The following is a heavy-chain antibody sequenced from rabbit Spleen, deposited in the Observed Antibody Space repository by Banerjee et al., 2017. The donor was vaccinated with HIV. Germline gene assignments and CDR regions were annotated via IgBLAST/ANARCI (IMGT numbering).Heavy chain of an antibody. CDR2: IYGDRSGST. CDR1: GFDFSTSYY. Sequence: QEQLEESGGGLVKPEGSLTLTCTASGFDFSTSYYMCWVRQTPGKGLECIACIYGDRSGSTYYASWAKGRFTMSRTSSTTVTLQMTRLTAADTATYFCARDLVAVIGWNFNLWGQGTLVTVS. D-gene: IGHD1-1*01. J-gene: IGHJ4*01. V-gene: IGHV1S45*01. CDR3: ARDLVAVIGWNFNL.